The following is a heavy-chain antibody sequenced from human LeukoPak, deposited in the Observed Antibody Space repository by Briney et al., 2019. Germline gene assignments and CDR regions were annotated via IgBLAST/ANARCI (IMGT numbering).Heavy chain of an antibody. CDR1: GFTFSSYA. CDR3: ATLSGDSHGYDY. CDR2: ILHDGSNK. D-gene: IGHD5-18*01. Sequence: GGSLRLSCAASGFTFSSYAMHWVRQAPGKGLEWVAVILHDGSNKQYADSVKGRFTISRDNSKNTPYLQINSLRAEDTAVYYCATLSGDSHGYDYWGLGTLVTVSS. V-gene: IGHV3-30*03. J-gene: IGHJ4*02.